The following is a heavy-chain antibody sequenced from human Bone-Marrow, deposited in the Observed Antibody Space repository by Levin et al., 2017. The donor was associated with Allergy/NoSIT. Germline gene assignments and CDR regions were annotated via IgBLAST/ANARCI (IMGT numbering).Heavy chain of an antibody. CDR1: GFTFSSYA. J-gene: IGHJ2*01. Sequence: GGSLRLSCAASGFTFSSYAMHWVRQAPGKGLEYVSAISSNGGSTYYADSVKGRFTISRDNSKNTLYLQMGSLRAEDMAVYYCARDSVKGANYYDSSGYYHDWYFDLWGRGTLVTVSS. V-gene: IGHV3-64*02. CDR2: ISSNGGST. D-gene: IGHD3-22*01. CDR3: ARDSVKGANYYDSSGYYHDWYFDL.